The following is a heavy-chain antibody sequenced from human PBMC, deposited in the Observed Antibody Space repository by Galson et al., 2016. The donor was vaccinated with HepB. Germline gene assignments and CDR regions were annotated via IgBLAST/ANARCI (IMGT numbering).Heavy chain of an antibody. D-gene: IGHD3-10*01. CDR2: IYCSGST. CDR3: ARYMTTTRAYYGSGDYYYIEY. V-gene: IGHV4-39*01. J-gene: IGHJ4*02. Sequence: SETLSLTCSVSGASISSQSYPWGWIRQPPGKGLEWIGNIYCSGSTFYNPSLKSRVSISVDTSKDHFSLKLNSVTAADTAVYYCARYMTTTRAYYGSGDYYYIEYWGQGILVTVSS. CDR1: GASISSQSYP.